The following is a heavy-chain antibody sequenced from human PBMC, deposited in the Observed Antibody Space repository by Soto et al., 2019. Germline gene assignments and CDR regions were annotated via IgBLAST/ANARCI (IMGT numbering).Heavy chain of an antibody. V-gene: IGHV4-39*07. Sequence: PSETLSLTCTVSGGSISSSSYFWGWIRQPPGKGLEWIASIYYSGSTYYNPSLKSRVTLSVDTSKNQFSLKVSSVTAADTAVYYCARERGERDCTNGVCHYYYYYGMDVWGQGTTVTVSS. CDR3: ARERGERDCTNGVCHYYYYYGMDV. CDR1: GGSISSSSYF. D-gene: IGHD2-8*01. J-gene: IGHJ6*02. CDR2: IYYSGST.